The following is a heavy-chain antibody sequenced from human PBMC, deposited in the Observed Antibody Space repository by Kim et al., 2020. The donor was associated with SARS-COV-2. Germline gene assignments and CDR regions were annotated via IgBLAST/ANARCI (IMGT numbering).Heavy chain of an antibody. V-gene: IGHV1-2*02. J-gene: IGHJ4*02. D-gene: IGHD6-19*01. Sequence: YAQKFQGRVTMTRDTSISTAYMELSRLRSDDTAVYYCAREEGAVAGTFDYWGQGTLVTVSS. CDR3: AREEGAVAGTFDY.